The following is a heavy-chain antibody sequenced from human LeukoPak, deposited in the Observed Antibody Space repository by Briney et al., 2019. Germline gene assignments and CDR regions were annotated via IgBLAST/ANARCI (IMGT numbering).Heavy chain of an antibody. D-gene: IGHD6-19*01. CDR3: ARHVRDSSGRAADY. J-gene: IGHJ4*02. CDR1: GGSISSSSYY. Sequence: SETLSLTCTVSGGSISSSSYYWGWIRQPPGEGLEWIGSIYYSGSTYYNPSLKSRVTISVDTSKNQFSLKLSSVTAADTAVYYCARHVRDSSGRAADYWGQGTLVTVSS. CDR2: IYYSGST. V-gene: IGHV4-39*01.